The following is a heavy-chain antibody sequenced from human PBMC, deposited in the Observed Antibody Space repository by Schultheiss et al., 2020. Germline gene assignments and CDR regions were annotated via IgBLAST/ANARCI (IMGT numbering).Heavy chain of an antibody. J-gene: IGHJ4*02. V-gene: IGHV3-48*04. CDR1: GFTFSSYA. D-gene: IGHD1-1*01. Sequence: GGSLRLSCAASGFTFSSYAMHWVRQAPGKGLEWVSYISSSGSTIYYADSVKGRFTISRDNAKNSLYLQMNSLRAEDTAVYYCARDWKNETFDYWGQGTLVTVSS. CDR2: ISSSGSTI. CDR3: ARDWKNETFDY.